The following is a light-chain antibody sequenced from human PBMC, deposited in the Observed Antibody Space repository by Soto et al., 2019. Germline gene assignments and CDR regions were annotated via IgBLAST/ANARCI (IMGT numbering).Light chain of an antibody. CDR1: SSDVGSYNL. J-gene: IGLJ2*01. CDR2: EGS. Sequence: QSALTQPASVSGSPGQSITISCTGTSSDVGSYNLVSWYQQHPGKAPKLMIYEGSKRPSGVSNRFSGSKSGNTASLTISGLQAEDEADYYCRSYAGSSTFRVVFGGGTKVTVL. CDR3: RSYAGSSTFRVV. V-gene: IGLV2-23*03.